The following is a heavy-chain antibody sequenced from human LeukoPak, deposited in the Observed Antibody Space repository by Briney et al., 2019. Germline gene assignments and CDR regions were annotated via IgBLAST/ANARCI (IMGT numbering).Heavy chain of an antibody. CDR3: ARDQGAPGPSSSWYGMDV. D-gene: IGHD6-13*01. V-gene: IGHV3-30-3*01. J-gene: IGHJ6*02. Sequence: GGSLRLSCAASGFTFSSYAMSWVRQAPGKGLEWVAVISYDGSNKYYADSVKGRFTISRDNSKNTLYLQMNSLRAEDTAVYYCARDQGAPGPSSSWYGMDVWGQGTTVTVSS. CDR1: GFTFSSYA. CDR2: ISYDGSNK.